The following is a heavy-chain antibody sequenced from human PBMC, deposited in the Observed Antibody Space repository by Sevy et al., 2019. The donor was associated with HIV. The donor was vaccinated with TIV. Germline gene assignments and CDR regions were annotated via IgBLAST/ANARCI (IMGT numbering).Heavy chain of an antibody. CDR1: GFTLSSYS. D-gene: IGHD3-10*01. V-gene: IGHV3-21*01. CDR3: ARWGMVRGVITILGLGY. J-gene: IGHJ4*02. CDR2: ISSSSSYI. Sequence: GGSLRLSCAASGFTLSSYSMNWVRQAPGKGLEWVSSISSSSSYIYYADSVKGRFTISRDNAKNSLYLQMNSLRAEDTAVYYCARWGMVRGVITILGLGYWGQGTLVTVSS.